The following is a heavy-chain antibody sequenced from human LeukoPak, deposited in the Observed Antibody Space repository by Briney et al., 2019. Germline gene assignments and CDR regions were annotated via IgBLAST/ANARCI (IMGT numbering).Heavy chain of an antibody. V-gene: IGHV1-2*02. D-gene: IGHD3-22*01. CDR3: ARGAHYHDSSEGYDY. Sequence: ASVKVSCKASGYTFTGYYMHWVRQAPGQGLEWMGWVNPNSGGTNYAQKFQGRVTMTRDTSISTAYMELSRLRSDDTAVYYCARGAHYHDSSEGYDYWGQGTLVTVSS. J-gene: IGHJ4*02. CDR1: GYTFTGYY. CDR2: VNPNSGGT.